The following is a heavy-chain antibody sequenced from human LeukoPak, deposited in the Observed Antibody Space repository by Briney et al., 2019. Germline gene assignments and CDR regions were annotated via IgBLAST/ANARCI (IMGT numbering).Heavy chain of an antibody. CDR2: IYPVDSDT. Sequence: GESLKISCEGSVYSFTSYLIGWVRQMPGKGLEWMGMIYPVDSDTRYSPSFQGHVTISADKSISTAYLQWSSLKASDTAMYYCAIARDDAFDIWGQGTMVTVSS. D-gene: IGHD2-21*01. J-gene: IGHJ3*02. V-gene: IGHV5-51*01. CDR1: VYSFTSYL. CDR3: AIARDDAFDI.